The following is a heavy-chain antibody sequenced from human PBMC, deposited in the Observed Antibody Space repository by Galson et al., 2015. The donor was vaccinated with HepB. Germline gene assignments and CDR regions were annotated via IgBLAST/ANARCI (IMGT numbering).Heavy chain of an antibody. Sequence: LSLTCTVSGGSIRSSSYYWGWIRQPPGKGLEWIGSIYYSGSTYYNPSLKSRVTISVDTSKNQFSLKLSSVTAADTAVYYCARIAYCGGDCYPPYWYFDLWGRGTLVTVSS. CDR1: GGSIRSSSYY. V-gene: IGHV4-39*01. CDR2: IYYSGST. D-gene: IGHD2-21*02. CDR3: ARIAYCGGDCYPPYWYFDL. J-gene: IGHJ2*01.